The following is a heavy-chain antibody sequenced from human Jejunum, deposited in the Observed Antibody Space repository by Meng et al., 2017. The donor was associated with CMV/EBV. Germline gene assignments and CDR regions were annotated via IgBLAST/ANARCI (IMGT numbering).Heavy chain of an antibody. J-gene: IGHJ6*02. D-gene: IGHD3-3*01. Sequence: VGSIGNYCWSWIRQPPGKGLEWIGYISYSGSTNYNPSLKSRVTISVDTSKNQFSLKLSSVTAADTAVYYCARDGRFGVKRYGVDVWGQGTMVTVSS. CDR2: ISYSGST. CDR1: VGSIGNYC. V-gene: IGHV4-59*13. CDR3: ARDGRFGVKRYGVDV.